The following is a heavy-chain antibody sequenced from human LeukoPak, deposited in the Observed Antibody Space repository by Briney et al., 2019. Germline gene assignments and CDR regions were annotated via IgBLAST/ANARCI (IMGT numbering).Heavy chain of an antibody. CDR1: GYTLTGLS. CDR2: ISAYNGNT. J-gene: IGHJ3*02. Sequence: ASVKVSCKVSGYTLTGLSMHWVRQAPGQGLEWMGWISAYNGNTNYAQKLQGRVTMTTDTTTSTAYMELRSLRSDDTAVYYCARDDRVDIVVVPAASDAFDIWGQGTMVTVSS. CDR3: ARDDRVDIVVVPAASDAFDI. D-gene: IGHD2-2*01. V-gene: IGHV1-18*01.